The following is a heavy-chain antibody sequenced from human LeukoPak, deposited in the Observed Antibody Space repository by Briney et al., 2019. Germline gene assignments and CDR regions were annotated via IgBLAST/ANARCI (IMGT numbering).Heavy chain of an antibody. CDR2: IIPVFDRP. CDR3: ARVFNFAGSYGLASMIPTYYFDY. J-gene: IGHJ4*02. Sequence: SVKVSCKTTGGRFKSYGFSWVRQAPGQGLEWMGGIIPVFDRPTYAQKFEGRVTITADKSTNTTYMEISSLTSDDTAVYYCARVFNFAGSYGLASMIPTYYFDYWGQGTLVTVSS. CDR1: GGRFKSYG. D-gene: IGHD5-18*01. V-gene: IGHV1-69*06.